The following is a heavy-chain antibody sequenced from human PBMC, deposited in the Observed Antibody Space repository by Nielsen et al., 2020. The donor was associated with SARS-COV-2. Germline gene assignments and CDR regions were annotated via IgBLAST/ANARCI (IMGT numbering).Heavy chain of an antibody. CDR1: GHSSSNSW. J-gene: IGHJ4*02. CDR3: ATHWPSNWYSDF. D-gene: IGHD2-21*01. CDR2: IDPRDSYT. V-gene: IGHV5-10-1*01. Sequence: GESLKISCKASGHSSSNSWITWMRQTPGKGLEWIERIDPRDSYTNYSPSFKGHVTMSVDKSRTTSGRTTAYLQWRSLEASDTAVFYCATHWPSNWYSDFWGQGTLVTVSS.